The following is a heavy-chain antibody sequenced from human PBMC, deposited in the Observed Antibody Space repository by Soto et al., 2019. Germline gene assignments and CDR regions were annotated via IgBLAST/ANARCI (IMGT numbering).Heavy chain of an antibody. Sequence: QVQLVESGGGVVQPGRSLRLSCAASGFTFSSYAMHWVRQAPGKGLEWVAVISYDGRNKYYADSVKGRFTISRDNSKNTLYLQVNSLRAEDTAVYYCARPHPICSSTSCYGVNYYYGMDVWGQGTTVTVSS. CDR2: ISYDGRNK. CDR1: GFTFSSYA. V-gene: IGHV3-30*04. J-gene: IGHJ6*02. D-gene: IGHD2-2*01. CDR3: ARPHPICSSTSCYGVNYYYGMDV.